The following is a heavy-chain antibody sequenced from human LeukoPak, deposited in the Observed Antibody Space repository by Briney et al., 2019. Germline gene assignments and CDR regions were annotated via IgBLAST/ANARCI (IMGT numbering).Heavy chain of an antibody. CDR2: ISSSSSYI. J-gene: IGHJ4*02. CDR1: GFTFSSYS. CDR3: ARDRMTTVTPFDY. V-gene: IGHV3-21*01. D-gene: IGHD4-17*01. Sequence: GGSLRLSCAAPGFTFSSYSMNWVRQAPGKGLEWVSSISSSSSYIYYADSVKGRFTISRDNAKNSLYLQMNSLRAEDTAVYYCARDRMTTVTPFDYWGQGTLVTVSS.